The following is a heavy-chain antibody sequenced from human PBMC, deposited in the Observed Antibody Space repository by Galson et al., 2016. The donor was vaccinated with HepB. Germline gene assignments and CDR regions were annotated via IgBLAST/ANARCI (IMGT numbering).Heavy chain of an antibody. CDR3: ARLTGLRFLEWKIRGAFDY. CDR1: GGSFSGYY. Sequence: ETLSLTCAVYGGSFSGYYWSWLRPPPGKGLEWIGEINHSGSTHYNPSLKSRVTISVDTSKNQFSLKLSPVTAADTAVYYCARLTGLRFLEWKIRGAFDYWGQGTLVTVSS. J-gene: IGHJ4*02. V-gene: IGHV4-34*01. D-gene: IGHD3-3*01. CDR2: INHSGST.